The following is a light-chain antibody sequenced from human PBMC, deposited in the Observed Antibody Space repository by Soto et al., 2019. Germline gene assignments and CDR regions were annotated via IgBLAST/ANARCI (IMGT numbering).Light chain of an antibody. CDR3: QQYYSAPLT. V-gene: IGKV4-1*01. J-gene: IGKJ1*01. Sequence: DIVMSQSPDSLAVSLGERATINCKSSQSVLYSSNDKNYLAWYQQKPRQPPKLLINWASTRESGGPDRFSGSGSGADFTLTISSLKAEDVAVYYCQQYYSAPLTFGQGTKVEIK. CDR2: WAS. CDR1: QSVLYSSNDKNY.